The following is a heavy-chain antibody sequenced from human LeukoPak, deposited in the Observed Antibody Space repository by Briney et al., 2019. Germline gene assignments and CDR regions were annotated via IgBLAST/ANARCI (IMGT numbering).Heavy chain of an antibody. CDR2: INHSGST. CDR1: GGSFSGYY. Sequence: PSETLSLTCAVYGGSFSGYYWSWIRQPPGKGLEWIGEINHSGSTNYNPSLKSRVTISVDTSKNQFSLKLSSVTAADTAVYYCARLRMRGYCSSTSCYPWGQGTLVTVSS. V-gene: IGHV4-34*01. J-gene: IGHJ5*02. CDR3: ARLRMRGYCSSTSCYP. D-gene: IGHD2-2*01.